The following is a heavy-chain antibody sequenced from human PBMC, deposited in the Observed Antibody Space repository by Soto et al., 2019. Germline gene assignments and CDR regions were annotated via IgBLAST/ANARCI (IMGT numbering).Heavy chain of an antibody. J-gene: IGHJ6*02. V-gene: IGHV1-18*01. D-gene: IGHD2-2*01. CDR2: ISAHNGNT. Sequence: QVQLVQSGAEVKKPGASVKVSCKASGYTFTSYGISWVRQAPGQGLEWMGWISAHNGNTNYAQKLQGRVTMTTDTSTSTAYMELRSLRSDDTAVYYCARGRVDIVLVPAAMGPNYYYYGMDVWGQGTTVTVSS. CDR1: GYTFTSYG. CDR3: ARGRVDIVLVPAAMGPNYYYYGMDV.